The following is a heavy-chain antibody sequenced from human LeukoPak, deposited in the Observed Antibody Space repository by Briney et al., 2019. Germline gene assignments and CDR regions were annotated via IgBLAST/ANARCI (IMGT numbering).Heavy chain of an antibody. J-gene: IGHJ4*02. CDR2: SSSSSSYK. CDR3: ARGCYDGSGYSPYNFDH. CDR1: GFTFSSYS. Sequence: GVSLRLSCAASGFTFSSYSMNWVRQAPGKGLEWVSSSSSSSSYKDYADSVKGRFTISRDNAKNSLYLQMNSLGAEDTAVYYCARGCYDGSGYSPYNFDHWGQGTLVTVSA. V-gene: IGHV3-21*01. D-gene: IGHD3-22*01.